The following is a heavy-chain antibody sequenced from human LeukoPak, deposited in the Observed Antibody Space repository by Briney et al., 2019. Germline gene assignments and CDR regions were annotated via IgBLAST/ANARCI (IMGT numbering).Heavy chain of an antibody. D-gene: IGHD2-15*01. Sequence: PGGSLRLSCAVSGFTVSSNYMSWVRQAPGKGLEWVSIIYSGGSTYYADSVKGRFTISRDNSKNILYPQMNSLRVEDTALYYCARVGYTDTWYSSPPFDYWGQGTLVTVSS. J-gene: IGHJ4*02. V-gene: IGHV3-66*01. CDR2: IYSGGST. CDR3: ARVGYTDTWYSSPPFDY. CDR1: GFTVSSNY.